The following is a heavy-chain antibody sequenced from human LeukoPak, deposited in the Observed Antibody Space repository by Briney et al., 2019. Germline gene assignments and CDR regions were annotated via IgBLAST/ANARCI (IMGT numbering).Heavy chain of an antibody. Sequence: GGSLRLSCAASGFTVSSNYMSWVRQAPGKGLEWVSVIYSGGSTYYADSVKGRLTISRDNAKNSLYLQMNSLRAEDTAVYYCARTEEMASISYFDSWGQGTLVTVSS. D-gene: IGHD5-24*01. CDR1: GFTVSSNY. CDR3: ARTEEMASISYFDS. J-gene: IGHJ4*02. CDR2: IYSGGST. V-gene: IGHV3-66*01.